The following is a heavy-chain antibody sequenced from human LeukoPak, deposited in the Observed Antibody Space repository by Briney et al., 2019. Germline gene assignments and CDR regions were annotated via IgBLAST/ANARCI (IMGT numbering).Heavy chain of an antibody. V-gene: IGHV3-53*01. Sequence: PGGSLRLSCAASGFTVSSNYMSRVRQAPGKGLEWVSVIYSGGSTYYADSVKGRFTISRDNSKNTLYLQMNSLRAEDTAVYYCARHKAARYFDYWGQGTLVTVSS. CDR3: ARHKAARYFDY. CDR2: IYSGGST. CDR1: GFTVSSNY. D-gene: IGHD6-6*01. J-gene: IGHJ4*02.